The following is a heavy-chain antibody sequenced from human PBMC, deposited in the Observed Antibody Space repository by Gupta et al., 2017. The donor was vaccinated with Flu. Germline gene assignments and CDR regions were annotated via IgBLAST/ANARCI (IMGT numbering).Heavy chain of an antibody. V-gene: IGHV3-73*01. J-gene: IGHJ6*02. CDR1: GFTFSGSA. CDR2: IRSKANSYAT. CDR3: TSRTTVTTDYGMDV. Sequence: EVQLVESGGGLVQPGGSLKLSCAASGFTFSGSAMPWVRQASGKGLEWVGRIRSKANSYATAYAAPVKGRFTISRDDSKNTAYLQMNSLKTEDTAVYYCTSRTTVTTDYGMDVWGQGTTVTVSS. D-gene: IGHD4-17*01.